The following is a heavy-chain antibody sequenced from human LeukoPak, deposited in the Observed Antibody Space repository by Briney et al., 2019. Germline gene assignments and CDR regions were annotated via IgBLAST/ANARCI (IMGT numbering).Heavy chain of an antibody. J-gene: IGHJ4*02. D-gene: IGHD4-17*01. CDR1: GGSISSYY. Sequence: PSETLSLTCTVSGGSISSYYWSWIRQPPGKGLEWIGYIKYSGSTNYNPFPKSRVTMSVDTSKNQFSLKLSSVTAADTAMYYCAREGRQDYVYLDHWGKGSLVTVSS. CDR3: AREGRQDYVYLDH. V-gene: IGHV4-59*01. CDR2: IKYSGST.